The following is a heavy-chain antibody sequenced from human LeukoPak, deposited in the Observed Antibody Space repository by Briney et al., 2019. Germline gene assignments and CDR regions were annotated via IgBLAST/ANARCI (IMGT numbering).Heavy chain of an antibody. J-gene: IGHJ4*02. V-gene: IGHV1-8*02. CDR3: ARATPGGLHGYSFDY. CDR1: GYTFKNYD. CDR2: MNPNSGNT. Sequence: PSVKVSCKASGYTFKNYDINWVRQATGQGLEWMGWMNPNSGNTGFAQKFQDRVSMTRDTSINTAYMELTSLRSGDTAVYYCARATPGGLHGYSFDYWGQGTVVTVYS. D-gene: IGHD5-24*01.